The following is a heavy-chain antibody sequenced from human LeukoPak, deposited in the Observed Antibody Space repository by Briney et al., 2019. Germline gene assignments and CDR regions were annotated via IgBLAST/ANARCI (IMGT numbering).Heavy chain of an antibody. Sequence: PGGSLRLSCAASGFTFSSYGMYWVRQAPGKGLEWVAFIRYDGSNKYYADSVKGRFTISRDNSKNTLYLQMKSLRAEDTAVYYCASGIVGASVAFDIWGQGTMVTVSS. V-gene: IGHV3-30*02. CDR2: IRYDGSNK. J-gene: IGHJ3*02. CDR1: GFTFSSYG. CDR3: ASGIVGASVAFDI. D-gene: IGHD1-26*01.